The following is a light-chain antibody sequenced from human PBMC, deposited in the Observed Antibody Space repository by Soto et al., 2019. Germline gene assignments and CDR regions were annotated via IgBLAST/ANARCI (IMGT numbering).Light chain of an antibody. CDR3: SSYTSSNTYV. Sequence: HSALTQPASVSGSPGQSITISCTGTSSDVGGYKYVSWYQQHPGKAPKLMIYEVSNRPSGVSNRFSASKSVNTASLTISGLQTEDEADYFCSSYTSSNTYVFGTGTKVTVL. J-gene: IGLJ1*01. CDR1: SSDVGGYKY. V-gene: IGLV2-14*01. CDR2: EVS.